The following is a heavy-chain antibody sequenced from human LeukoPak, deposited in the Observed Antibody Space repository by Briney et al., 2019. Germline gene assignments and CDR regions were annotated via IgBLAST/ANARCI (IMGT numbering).Heavy chain of an antibody. D-gene: IGHD5-18*01. Sequence: GASVKVSCKASGYTFTSYYMHLVRQAPVQGLEWMEIINPSGGSTSYAQKFQGRVTMTRDTSTSTVYMELSSLRSEDTAVYYRARSYVDTAIPYYYYGMDVWGQGTTVTVSS. CDR1: GYTFTSYY. V-gene: IGHV1-46*01. J-gene: IGHJ6*02. CDR2: INPSGGST. CDR3: ARSYVDTAIPYYYYGMDV.